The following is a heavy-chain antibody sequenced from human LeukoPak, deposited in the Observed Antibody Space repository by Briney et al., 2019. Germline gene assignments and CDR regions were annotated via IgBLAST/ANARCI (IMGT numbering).Heavy chain of an antibody. Sequence: GESLKISCKGSGYTYTNYWIAWVRQMPGKGLEWMGIIYPGDSDTRYSPSFQGQVTISADKSITTAYPQWTSLKASDNGIYYCARRMVRGVITSPFDYWGQGTLVTVSS. D-gene: IGHD3-10*01. J-gene: IGHJ4*02. CDR3: ARRMVRGVITSPFDY. V-gene: IGHV5-51*01. CDR2: IYPGDSDT. CDR1: GYTYTNYW.